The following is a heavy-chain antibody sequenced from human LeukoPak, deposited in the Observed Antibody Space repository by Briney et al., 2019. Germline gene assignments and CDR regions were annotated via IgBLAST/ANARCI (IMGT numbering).Heavy chain of an antibody. J-gene: IGHJ4*02. CDR2: IIPIFGTA. CDR3: VGATTRTPDFDY. D-gene: IGHD1-26*01. CDR1: GGTFSSYA. Sequence: ASVKVSCKAPGGTFSSYAISWVRQAPGQGLEWMGGIIPIFGTANYAQKFQGRVTVTADKSTSTAYMELSSLRSEDTAVYYCVGATTRTPDFDYWGQGTLVTVSS. V-gene: IGHV1-69*06.